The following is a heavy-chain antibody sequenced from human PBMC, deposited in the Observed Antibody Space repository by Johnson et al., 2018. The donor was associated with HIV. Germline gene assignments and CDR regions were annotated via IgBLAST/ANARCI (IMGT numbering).Heavy chain of an antibody. CDR1: GFTFSDYY. Sequence: VQLVESGGGLVKPGGSLRLSCAASGFTFSDYYMTWIRQAPGKGLEWVSGITWNGGTTGYADSVKGRFLISRDNAKNSLYLQMSSLRAEDTALYYCARHTGYDAFDIWGQGTMVTVSS. CDR2: ITWNGGTT. D-gene: IGHD2-21*01. V-gene: IGHV3-20*04. J-gene: IGHJ3*02. CDR3: ARHTGYDAFDI.